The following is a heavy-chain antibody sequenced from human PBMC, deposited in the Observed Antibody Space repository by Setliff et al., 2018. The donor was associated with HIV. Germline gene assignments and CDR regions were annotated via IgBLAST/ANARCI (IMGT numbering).Heavy chain of an antibody. D-gene: IGHD1-7*01. CDR3: VRHPREGPQRNYKFDS. Sequence: SETLSLTCTVSGGSLSGDYWSWIRQSPGKGLEWIGYIHTRGSINYIPSLKTRATVSLDTSKNQFFLRLTSVTAADTAIYYCVRHPREGPQRNYKFDSWGQGMLVTVSS. V-gene: IGHV4-4*09. J-gene: IGHJ4*02. CDR1: GGSLSGDY. CDR2: IHTRGSI.